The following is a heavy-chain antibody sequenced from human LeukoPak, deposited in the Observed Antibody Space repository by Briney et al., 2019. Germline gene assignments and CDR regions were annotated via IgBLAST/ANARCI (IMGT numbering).Heavy chain of an antibody. D-gene: IGHD3-16*01. J-gene: IGHJ4*02. CDR3: TRWGAGGLTLDY. CDR1: GFSFSFYG. Sequence: GGSLGLSCATSGFSFSFYGMQWVRQAPGKGLEGVAVIWNDGSQKYYGDSVKGRFTISKDNSRKTVNLQMDSLRAEDTAIYYCTRWGAGGLTLDYWGQGVLVTVSS. CDR2: IWNDGSQK. V-gene: IGHV3-33*01.